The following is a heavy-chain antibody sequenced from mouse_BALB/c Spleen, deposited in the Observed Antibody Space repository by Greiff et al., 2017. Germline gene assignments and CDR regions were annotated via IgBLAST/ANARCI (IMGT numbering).Heavy chain of an antibody. J-gene: IGHJ3*01. CDR3: ARQGWDGAWFAY. D-gene: IGHD4-1*01. CDR1: GFAFSSYD. Sequence: EVKVVESGGGLVKPGGSLKLSCAASGFAFSSYDMSWVRQTPEKRLEWVAYISSGGGSTYYPDTVKGRFTISRDNAKNTLYLQMSSLKSEDTAMYYCARQGWDGAWFAYWGQGTLVTVSA. V-gene: IGHV5-12-1*01. CDR2: ISSGGGST.